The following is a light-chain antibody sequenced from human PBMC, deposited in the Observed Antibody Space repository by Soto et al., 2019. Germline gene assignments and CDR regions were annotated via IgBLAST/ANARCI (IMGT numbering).Light chain of an antibody. CDR2: AVS. CDR1: SSDVGLYDY. CDR3: SSYPRDRSYL. Sequence: SLLTQPASVSGSPGQSITISCTGTSSDVGLYDYVSWYQQHPGKAPQLMIYAVSNRPSGVSNRFSASKSGNTASLFISGLQAEDEADHYCSSYPRDRSYLLGSGTKVTVL. V-gene: IGLV2-14*01. J-gene: IGLJ1*01.